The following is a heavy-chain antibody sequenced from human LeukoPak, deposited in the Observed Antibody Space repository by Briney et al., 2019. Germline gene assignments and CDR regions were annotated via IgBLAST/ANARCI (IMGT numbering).Heavy chain of an antibody. CDR2: INAGNGNT. CDR3: ARDVDSSWYREGNWFDP. V-gene: IGHV1-3*01. CDR1: GYTFTGYY. D-gene: IGHD6-13*01. Sequence: ASVKVSCKASGYTFTGYYMHWVRQAPGQRLEWMGWINAGNGNTKYSQKFQGRVTITRDTSASTAYMELSSLRSEDTAVYYCARDVDSSWYREGNWFDPWGQGTLVTVSS. J-gene: IGHJ5*02.